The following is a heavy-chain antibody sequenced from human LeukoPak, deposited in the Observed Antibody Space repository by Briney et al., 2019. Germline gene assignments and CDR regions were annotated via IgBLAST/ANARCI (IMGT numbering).Heavy chain of an antibody. CDR3: TRQEAXTAXPPRYYHGLDV. Sequence: SETLSLTCTVSGASIKTYYWTWIRQPPGKGLEWVGYVYHNGKTNYNPFLKSRLAISMDTSKSQFYLRLRYVTAADTAIYYCTRQEAXTAXPPRYYHGLDVWGQGTPVTVSS. V-gene: IGHV4-59*08. CDR2: VYHNGKT. CDR1: GASIKTYY. J-gene: IGHJ6*02.